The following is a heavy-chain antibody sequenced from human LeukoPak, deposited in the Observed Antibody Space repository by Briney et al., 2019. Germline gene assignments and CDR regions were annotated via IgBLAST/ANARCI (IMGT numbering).Heavy chain of an antibody. V-gene: IGHV3-23*01. J-gene: IGHJ4*02. D-gene: IGHD3-16*02. CDR1: GFIFSNYA. Sequence: PGGSLRLSCAASGFIFSNYAMSWVRQAPGQGLERVSPIGGSGGSTYYADSVKGRFTISRDNSKNTLYLQMNSLRAEDTAVYYCAKAGATFGGVIAMPLDYWGQGTLVTVSS. CDR2: IGGSGGST. CDR3: AKAGATFGGVIAMPLDY.